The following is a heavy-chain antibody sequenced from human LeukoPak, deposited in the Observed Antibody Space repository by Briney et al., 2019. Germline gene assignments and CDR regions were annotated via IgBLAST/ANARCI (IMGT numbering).Heavy chain of an antibody. V-gene: IGHV4-4*07. D-gene: IGHD6-13*01. CDR2: IYTTGIT. Sequence: SETLSLTCTVSGGSISSYYWSWIRQPAGKGLEWIGRIYTTGITDYNPSLKSRVTMSVHTSKNQFSLKLNSVTAVDTAVYYCARDKSSSPYNWFDPWGQGTLVTVSS. CDR3: ARDKSSSPYNWFDP. J-gene: IGHJ5*02. CDR1: GGSISSYY.